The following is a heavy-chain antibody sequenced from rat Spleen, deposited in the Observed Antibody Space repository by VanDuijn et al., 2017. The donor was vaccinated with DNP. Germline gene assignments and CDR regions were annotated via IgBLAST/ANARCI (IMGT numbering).Heavy chain of an antibody. V-gene: IGHV5S13*01. D-gene: IGHD1-11*01. J-gene: IGHJ2*01. CDR2: ISTGGGTT. CDR1: GFTFNDYG. CDR3: ARGGRSYFDY. Sequence: EVQLVGSGGGLVQSGRSLKLSCAASGFTFNDYGMAWVRQTPKKGLEWVTTISTGGGTTYYRDSVKGRFTISRDNAKNTLYLQMNSLRSEDTASYYCARGGRSYFDYWGQGVMVTVSS.